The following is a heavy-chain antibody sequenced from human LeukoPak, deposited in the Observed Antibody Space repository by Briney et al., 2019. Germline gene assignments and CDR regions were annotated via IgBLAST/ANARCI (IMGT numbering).Heavy chain of an antibody. CDR1: EYSFTSYW. CDR3: ARLGDCSSTSCYSVNYYYYYGMDV. J-gene: IGHJ6*02. Sequence: KCGESLKISCKCSEYSFTSYWIGWVRQMPGKGLEWMGIIYPGDSDTRYSPSFQGQVTISADKSISTAYLQWSSLKASDTAMYYCARLGDCSSTSCYSVNYYYYYGMDVWGQGTTVTVSS. CDR2: IYPGDSDT. D-gene: IGHD2-2*01. V-gene: IGHV5-51*01.